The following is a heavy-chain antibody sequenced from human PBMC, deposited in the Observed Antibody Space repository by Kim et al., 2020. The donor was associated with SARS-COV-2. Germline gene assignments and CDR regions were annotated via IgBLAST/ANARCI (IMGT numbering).Heavy chain of an antibody. D-gene: IGHD3-10*01. CDR1: GYTFTSYA. V-gene: IGHV1-3*01. J-gene: IGHJ4*02. CDR3: AREEMVRGLTAGWFDY. CDR2: INAGNGNT. Sequence: ASVKVSCKASGYTFTSYAMHWVRQAPGQRLEWMGWINAGNGNTKYSQKFQGRVTITRDTSASTAYMELSSLRSEDTAVYYCAREEMVRGLTAGWFDYWGQGTLVTVSS.